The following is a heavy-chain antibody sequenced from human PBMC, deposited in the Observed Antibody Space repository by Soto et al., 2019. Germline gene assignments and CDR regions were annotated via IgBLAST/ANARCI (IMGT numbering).Heavy chain of an antibody. V-gene: IGHV4-39*01. CDR1: GGSISSCSYY. J-gene: IGHJ6*02. D-gene: IGHD3-10*01. Sequence: SETLSLTCAVSGGSISSCSYYWGWIRQPPGKGLEWIGSIYYSGSTYYNPSLKSRVTISVDTSKNQFSLKLSSVTAADTAVYYCARHEGGSGSYYNLYYYYGMDVWGQGTTVTVSS. CDR3: ARHEGGSGSYYNLYYYYGMDV. CDR2: IYYSGST.